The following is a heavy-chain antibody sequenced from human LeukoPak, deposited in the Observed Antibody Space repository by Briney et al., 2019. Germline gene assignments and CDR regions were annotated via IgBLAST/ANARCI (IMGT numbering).Heavy chain of an antibody. D-gene: IGHD6-13*01. V-gene: IGHV1-2*02. J-gene: IGHJ3*02. CDR3: ARSPIAAAAMDAFDI. CDR2: INPNSGGT. Sequence: RASVKVSCKASGYTFTGYYMYWVRQAPGQGLEWMGWINPNSGGTNYAQKFQGRVTMTRDTSISTAYMELSRLRSDDTAVYYCARSPIAAAAMDAFDIWGQGTMVTVSS. CDR1: GYTFTGYY.